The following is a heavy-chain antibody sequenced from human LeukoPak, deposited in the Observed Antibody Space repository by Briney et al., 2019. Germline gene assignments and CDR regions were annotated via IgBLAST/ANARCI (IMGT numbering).Heavy chain of an antibody. CDR1: GFTFSRYP. J-gene: IGHJ4*02. CDR2: ISYDGSNK. Sequence: PGGSLRLSCAATGFTFSRYPLHWVRQAPGKGLEWVAVISYDGSNKYYADSVKGRFTISRDNSKNTLYLQMNSLRAEDTAVYYCSYYGDYVPFDYWGQGTLVTVSS. D-gene: IGHD4-17*01. CDR3: SYYGDYVPFDY. V-gene: IGHV3-30-3*01.